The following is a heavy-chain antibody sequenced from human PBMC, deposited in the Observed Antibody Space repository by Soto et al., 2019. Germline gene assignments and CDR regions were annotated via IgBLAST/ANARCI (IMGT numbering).Heavy chain of an antibody. V-gene: IGHV4-59*08. Sequence: ETLSLTCTVSGGSISSYYWSWIRQPPGKGLEWIGYIYYSGSTNYNPSLKSRVTISVDTSKNQFSLKLSSVTAADTAVYYCATYSSSWPDNWFDPWGQGTLVTVSS. D-gene: IGHD6-13*01. CDR2: IYYSGST. CDR1: GGSISSYY. J-gene: IGHJ5*02. CDR3: ATYSSSWPDNWFDP.